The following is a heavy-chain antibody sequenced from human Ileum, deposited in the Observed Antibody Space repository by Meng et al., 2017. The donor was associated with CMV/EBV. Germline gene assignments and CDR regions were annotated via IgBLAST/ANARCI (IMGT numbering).Heavy chain of an antibody. V-gene: IGHV1-18*01. Sequence: FTNDGVTWVRQAPGQGLEWMGWINAYDGNTNYAQKFQGRVTMTTDTFTATAYMELGSLRSDDTALYYCARVGCKSNSCYIAALNWFDPWGQGTLVTVSS. CDR2: INAYDGNT. J-gene: IGHJ5*02. D-gene: IGHD2-2*02. CDR3: ARVGCKSNSCYIAALNWFDP. CDR1: FTNDG.